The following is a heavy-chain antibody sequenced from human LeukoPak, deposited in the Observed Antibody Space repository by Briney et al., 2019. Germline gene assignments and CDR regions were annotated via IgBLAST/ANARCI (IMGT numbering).Heavy chain of an antibody. D-gene: IGHD6-13*01. J-gene: IGHJ4*02. CDR3: ARARHLAGYRNTWYDY. CDR1: GFTFSSYA. V-gene: IGHV3-30-3*01. Sequence: PGGSLRLSCAASGFTFSSYAMHWVRQAPGKGLEWVAVISYDGSNKYYADSVKGRFTISRDNSKNTLYLQMNSLRAEDTAVYYCARARHLAGYRNTWYDYWGQGTLVTVSS. CDR2: ISYDGSNK.